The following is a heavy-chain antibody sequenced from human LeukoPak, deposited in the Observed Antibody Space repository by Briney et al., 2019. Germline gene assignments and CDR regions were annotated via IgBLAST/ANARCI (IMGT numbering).Heavy chain of an antibody. D-gene: IGHD3-22*01. CDR1: GASINVDY. CDR3: ARGAMIVVVKYYYYYMDV. V-gene: IGHV4-59*01. J-gene: IGHJ6*03. Sequence: KPSETLSLTCSVSGASINVDYWGWVRQPPGKRLGWIGYIFNSATTNYNPSLKSRASISVDESKNHFSLNLASVTAADSAVYYCARGAMIVVVKYYYYYMDVWGKGTTVTVSS. CDR2: IFNSATT.